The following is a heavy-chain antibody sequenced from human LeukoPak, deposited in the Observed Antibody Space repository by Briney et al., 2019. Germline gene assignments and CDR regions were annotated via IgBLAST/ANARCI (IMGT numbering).Heavy chain of an antibody. J-gene: IGHJ6*04. Sequence: ASVKVSCKASGYTFTSYGISWVRQAPGQGLEWMGWISAYNGKTNYAQKLQGRVTMTTDTSTSTAYMELRSLRSDDTAVYYCARALVVVPAAMVIYYYYGMDVWGKGTTVTVSS. CDR3: ARALVVVPAAMVIYYYYGMDV. V-gene: IGHV1-18*04. CDR2: ISAYNGKT. D-gene: IGHD2-2*01. CDR1: GYTFTSYG.